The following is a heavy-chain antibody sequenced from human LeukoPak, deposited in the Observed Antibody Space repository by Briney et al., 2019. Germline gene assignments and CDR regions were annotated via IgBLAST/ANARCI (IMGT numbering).Heavy chain of an antibody. CDR1: GGSISSSSYY. Sequence: SETLSLTCTVSGGSISSSSYYWGWIRQPPGKGLEWIGSIYYSGSTYYNPSLKSRVTISVDTSKNQFSLKLSSVTAADTAVYYCARQAGDCSSTSCYIGNWFDPWGQGTLVTVSS. V-gene: IGHV4-39*01. CDR2: IYYSGST. CDR3: ARQAGDCSSTSCYIGNWFDP. D-gene: IGHD2-2*02. J-gene: IGHJ5*02.